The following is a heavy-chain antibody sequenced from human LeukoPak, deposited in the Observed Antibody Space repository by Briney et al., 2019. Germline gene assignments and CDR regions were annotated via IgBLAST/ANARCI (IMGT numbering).Heavy chain of an antibody. CDR2: INPSGGST. D-gene: IGHD2-2*01. CDR3: ARDFGGDIVVVPTATDAFDS. CDR1: GYTFTSYY. Sequence: ASVKVSCKASGYTFTSYYMHWVRQAPGQGLEWMGIINPSGGSTSYAQKFQGRVTMTRDTSTSTVYMELSSLRSEDTAVYSCARDFGGDIVVVPTATDAFDSWGQGTMVTVSS. J-gene: IGHJ3*02. V-gene: IGHV1-46*03.